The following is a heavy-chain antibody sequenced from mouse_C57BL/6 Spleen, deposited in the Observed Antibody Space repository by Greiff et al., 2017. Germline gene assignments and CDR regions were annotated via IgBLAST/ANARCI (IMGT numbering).Heavy chain of an antibody. CDR3: ARRGNWDYAMDY. V-gene: IGHV1-55*01. J-gene: IGHJ4*01. CDR2: IYPGSGST. D-gene: IGHD4-1*01. Sequence: QVQLKQPGAELVKPGASVKMSCKASGYTFTSYWITWVKQRPGQGLEWIGDIYPGSGSTNYNEKFKSKATLTVDTSSSTAYMQLSSLTSEDSAVYYCARRGNWDYAMDYWGQGTSVTVSS. CDR1: GYTFTSYW.